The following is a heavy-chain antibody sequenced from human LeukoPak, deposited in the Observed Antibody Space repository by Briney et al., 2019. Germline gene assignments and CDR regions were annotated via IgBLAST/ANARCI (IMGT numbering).Heavy chain of an antibody. V-gene: IGHV3-33*01. D-gene: IGHD3-3*01. CDR1: GFTFSSYG. CDR3: ARGGAEYYDFWSGIGDPPQFDY. Sequence: GGSLRLSCAASGFTFSSYGMHWVRQAPGKGLEWVAVIWYDGSNKYYADSVKGRFTISRDNAKNSLYLQMNSLRAEDTAVYYCARGGAEYYDFWSGIGDPPQFDYWGQGTLVTVSS. CDR2: IWYDGSNK. J-gene: IGHJ4*02.